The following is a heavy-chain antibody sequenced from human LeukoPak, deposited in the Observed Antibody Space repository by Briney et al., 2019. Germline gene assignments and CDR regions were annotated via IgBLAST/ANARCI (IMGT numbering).Heavy chain of an antibody. CDR3: ARDQESFDY. J-gene: IGHJ4*02. CDR2: IYPRDGST. V-gene: IGHV1-46*01. Sequence: ASVKVSCKASGYTFTSYGISWVRQAPGQGLEWMGMIYPRDGSTSYAQKFQGRVTVTRDTSTSTVHMELSGLRSEDTAVYYCARDQESFDYWGQGTLVTVSS. CDR1: GYTFTSYG.